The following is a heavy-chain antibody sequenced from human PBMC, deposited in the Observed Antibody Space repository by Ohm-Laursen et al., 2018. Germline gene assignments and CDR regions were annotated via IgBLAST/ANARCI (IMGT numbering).Heavy chain of an antibody. Sequence: SLRLSCTASGFTFSSYGMHWVRQAPGKGLEWVAVISNDENYKNYADSVRGRFTISRDNSENTLYLQMNSLRAEDTAVYYCAMGWGYFPSWGQGTLVIVSS. J-gene: IGHJ1*01. V-gene: IGHV3-30*03. CDR1: GFTFSSYG. CDR3: AMGWGYFPS. D-gene: IGHD3-16*01. CDR2: ISNDENYK.